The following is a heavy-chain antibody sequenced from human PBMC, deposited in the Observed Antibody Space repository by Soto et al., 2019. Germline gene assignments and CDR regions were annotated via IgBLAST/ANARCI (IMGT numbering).Heavy chain of an antibody. Sequence: KASETLSLTCTVSGGSISDDSYWSWIRQTPGKGLEWIGYIYHTGNTYYNPSLRSRVSISVDKSKSQFSLKLISVTAADTAVYFCARDEYQLLSSVYWFDSWGPGTLVTVSS. D-gene: IGHD2-2*01. CDR1: GGSISDDSY. CDR2: IYHTGNT. CDR3: ARDEYQLLSSVYWFDS. V-gene: IGHV4-30-4*01. J-gene: IGHJ5*01.